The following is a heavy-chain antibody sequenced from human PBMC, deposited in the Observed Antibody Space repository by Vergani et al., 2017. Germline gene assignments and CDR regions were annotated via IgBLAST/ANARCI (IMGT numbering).Heavy chain of an antibody. CDR1: GYTFTGYY. Sequence: QVQLVQSGAEVKKPGASVKVSCKASGYTFTGYYMHWVRQAPGQGLEWMGWINPNSGGTNYAQKFQGRVTMTRDTSISTAYMELSRLRSDDTAVYYCARDGLWFGELSVXMITFDGTGGPDYWGQGTLVTVSS. J-gene: IGHJ4*02. V-gene: IGHV1-2*02. CDR2: INPNSGGT. CDR3: ARDGLWFGELSVXMITFDGTGGPDY. D-gene: IGHD3-10*01.